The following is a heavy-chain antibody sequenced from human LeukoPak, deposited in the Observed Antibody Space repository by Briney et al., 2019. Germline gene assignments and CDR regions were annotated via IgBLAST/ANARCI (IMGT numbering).Heavy chain of an antibody. CDR2: INPNSGGT. CDR1: GYTFNGYY. J-gene: IGHJ3*02. Sequence: ASVKVSCKASGYTFNGYYMHWVRQAPGQGREWMGRINPNSGGTNYAQKFQDRVTMTRDTSTSTIYMELSSLTSEDRAVYYCAREARTDYGASSSFDIWGQGTMVTVSS. CDR3: AREARTDYGASSSFDI. D-gene: IGHD4-17*01. V-gene: IGHV1-2*06.